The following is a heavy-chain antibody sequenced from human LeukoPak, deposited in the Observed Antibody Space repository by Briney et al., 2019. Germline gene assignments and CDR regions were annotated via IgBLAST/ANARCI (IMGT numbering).Heavy chain of an antibody. CDR2: IRSKNYGGTT. D-gene: IGHD5-12*01. J-gene: IGHJ4*02. Sequence: GGSLRLSCTGSGFTFGDYAMSWVRQAPGKGLEWVGFIRSKNYGGTTEYAASVKGRFTISRDDSKSIAYLQMNSLKTEDTAMYYCTRVIVATKDYWGQGTLVTVSS. CDR1: GFTFGDYA. V-gene: IGHV3-49*04. CDR3: TRVIVATKDY.